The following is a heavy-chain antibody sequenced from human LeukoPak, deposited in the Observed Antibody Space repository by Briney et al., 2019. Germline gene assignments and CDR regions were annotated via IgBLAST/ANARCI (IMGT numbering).Heavy chain of an antibody. V-gene: IGHV4-34*01. CDR3: ARGSTYYDILTGYPAYFSRYGMDV. CDR1: GGSFSGYY. J-gene: IGHJ6*04. D-gene: IGHD3-9*01. CDR2: INHSGST. Sequence: SETLSLTCAVYGGSFSGYYWSWIRQPPGKGLEWIGEINHSGSTNYNPSLKSRVTISVDTPKNQFSLKLSSVTAADTAVYYCARGSTYYDILTGYPAYFSRYGMDVWGKGTTVTVSS.